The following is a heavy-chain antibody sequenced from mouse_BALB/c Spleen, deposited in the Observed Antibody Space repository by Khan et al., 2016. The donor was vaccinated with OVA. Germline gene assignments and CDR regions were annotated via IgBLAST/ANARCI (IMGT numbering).Heavy chain of an antibody. Sequence: EVELVESGGDLVKPGGSLKLSCAASGFTFSSYGMSWVRQTPDKRLEWVATISSGGHYTYFPDSVRGRFTISSDNAKNTLYLQMSSLKSEDTAMYYCARTITTAKGYYYAMDYWGQGTSVTVSS. J-gene: IGHJ4*01. CDR2: ISSGGHYT. CDR1: GFTFSSYG. D-gene: IGHD1-2*01. CDR3: ARTITTAKGYYYAMDY. V-gene: IGHV5-6*01.